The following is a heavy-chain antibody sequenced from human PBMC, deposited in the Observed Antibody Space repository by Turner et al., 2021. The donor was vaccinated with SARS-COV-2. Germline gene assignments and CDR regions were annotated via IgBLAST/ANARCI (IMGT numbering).Heavy chain of an antibody. J-gene: IGHJ4*02. V-gene: IGHV3-7*01. CDR3: ASTSSSSWYFDY. CDR1: GFTFSIYW. CDR2: IKQDGSEK. Sequence: EVQLAESGGGLVQPGGSLRLSCAASGFTFSIYWMSWVRQAPGKGLEWVANIKQDGSEKYYVDSVKGRFTISRDNAKNSLYLQMNSLRAEDTAVYYCASTSSSSWYFDYWGQGTLVTVSS. D-gene: IGHD6-13*01.